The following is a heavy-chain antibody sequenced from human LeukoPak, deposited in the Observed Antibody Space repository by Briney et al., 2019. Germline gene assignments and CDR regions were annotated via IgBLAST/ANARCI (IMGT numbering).Heavy chain of an antibody. CDR3: ARTTEGGYTYDYFYYYYMDV. V-gene: IGHV4-59*11. D-gene: IGHD5-18*01. J-gene: IGHJ6*03. CDR2: VHYSGST. Sequence: PSETLSLTCSVSGGSISSHYWSWIRQPPGKEVEWIGYVHYSGSTNYKSSLKSRVTISVDTSKNQFSLKLSSVTAADTAVYYCARTTEGGYTYDYFYYYYMDVWGKGTSVTISS. CDR1: GGSISSHY.